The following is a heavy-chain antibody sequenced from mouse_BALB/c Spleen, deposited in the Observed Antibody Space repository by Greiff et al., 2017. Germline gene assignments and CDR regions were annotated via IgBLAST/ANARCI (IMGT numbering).Heavy chain of an antibody. V-gene: IGHV5-6-5*01. Sequence: DVKLVESGGGLVKPGGSLKLSCAASGFTFSSYAMSWVRQTPEKRLEWVASISSGGSTYYPDSVKGRFTISRDNAWNILYLQMSSLMSEDTAMYYCARILYCYGSKDYYFDYWGQGTTLTVSS. D-gene: IGHD1-1*01. J-gene: IGHJ2*01. CDR2: ISSGGST. CDR3: ARILYCYGSKDYYFDY. CDR1: GFTFSSYA.